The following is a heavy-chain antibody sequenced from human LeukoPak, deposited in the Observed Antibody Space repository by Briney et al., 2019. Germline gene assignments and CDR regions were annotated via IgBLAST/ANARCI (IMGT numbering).Heavy chain of an antibody. CDR1: GGSFSGYY. V-gene: IGHV4-34*01. CDR3: ARNLGIAVAGSPGNY. D-gene: IGHD6-19*01. Sequence: SETLSLTCAVYGGSFSGYYWGWIRQPPGKGLEWIGSIYYSGSTYYNPSLKSRVTISVDTSRNQFSLKLSSVTAADTAVYYCARNLGIAVAGSPGNYWGQGTLVTVSS. CDR2: IYYSGST. J-gene: IGHJ4*02.